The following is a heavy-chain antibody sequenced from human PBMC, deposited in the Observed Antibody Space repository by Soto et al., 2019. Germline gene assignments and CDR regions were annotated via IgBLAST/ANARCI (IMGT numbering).Heavy chain of an antibody. Sequence: SETLSLTCAVYGGSFSGYYWSWIRQPPGKGLEWIGEINHSGSTNYNPSLKSRVTISVDTSKNQFSLKLSSVTAADTAVYYCAGTFGSSWYYFDYWGQGTLVTVSS. CDR3: AGTFGSSWYYFDY. D-gene: IGHD6-13*01. J-gene: IGHJ4*02. V-gene: IGHV4-34*01. CDR1: GGSFSGYY. CDR2: INHSGST.